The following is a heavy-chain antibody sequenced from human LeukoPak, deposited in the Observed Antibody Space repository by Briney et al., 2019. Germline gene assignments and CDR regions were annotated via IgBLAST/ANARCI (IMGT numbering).Heavy chain of an antibody. CDR1: GGSISSYY. V-gene: IGHV4-59*01. D-gene: IGHD3-22*01. CDR2: IYYSGST. J-gene: IGHJ4*02. CDR3: ARASDSSGYYWGY. Sequence: SETLSLTCTVSGGSISSYYWSWIRRPPGKGLEWIGYIYYSGSTNYNPSLKSRVTISVDTSKNQFSLKLSSVTAADTAVYYCARASDSSGYYWGYWGQGTLVTVSS.